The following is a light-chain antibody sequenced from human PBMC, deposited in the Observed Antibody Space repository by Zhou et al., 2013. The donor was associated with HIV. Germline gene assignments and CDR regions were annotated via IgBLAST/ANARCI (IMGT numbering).Light chain of an antibody. Sequence: DIQMTPSPSAMSASVGDRVTITCRASQDISIYLAWFQQKPGKVPKRLIYAASTLQNGVPSRFSGSGSGTDFTLTISSLQPEDFATYYCQQSYSSPYTFGQGPSWTSN. CDR2: AAS. CDR3: QQSYSSPYT. V-gene: IGKV1-17*03. J-gene: IGKJ2*01. CDR1: QDISIY.